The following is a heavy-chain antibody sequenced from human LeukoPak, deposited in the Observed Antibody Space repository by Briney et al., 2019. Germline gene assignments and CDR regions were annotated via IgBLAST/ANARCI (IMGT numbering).Heavy chain of an antibody. J-gene: IGHJ3*02. D-gene: IGHD4-17*01. V-gene: IGHV3-48*04. CDR3: ASVNGDYKDAFDI. CDR1: GFTFSSYS. CDR2: ISSSSSTI. Sequence: PGGSLRLSCAASGFTFSSYSMNWVRQAPGKGLEWVSYISSSSSTIYYADSVKGRFTISRDNAKNSLYLQMNSLRAEDTAVYYCASVNGDYKDAFDIWGQGTMVTVSS.